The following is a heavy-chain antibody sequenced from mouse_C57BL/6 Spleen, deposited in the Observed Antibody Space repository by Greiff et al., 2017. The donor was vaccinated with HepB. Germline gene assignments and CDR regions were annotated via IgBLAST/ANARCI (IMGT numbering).Heavy chain of an antibody. D-gene: IGHD4-1*01. J-gene: IGHJ1*03. V-gene: IGHV1-18*01. CDR3: ARRNWAYWYFDV. CDR1: GYTFTDYN. Sequence: EVQLQQSGPELVKPGASVKIPCKASGYTFTDYNMDWVKQSHGKSLEWIGDINPNNGGTIYNQKFKGKATLTVDKSSSTAYMELRSLTSEDTAVYYCARRNWAYWYFDVWGTGTTVTVSS. CDR2: INPNNGGT.